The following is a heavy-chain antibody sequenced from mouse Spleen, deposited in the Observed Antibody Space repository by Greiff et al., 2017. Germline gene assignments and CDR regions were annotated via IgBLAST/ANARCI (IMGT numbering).Heavy chain of an antibody. CDR1: GYTFTSYW. Sequence: VQLQQPGAELVKPGASVKLSCKASGYTFTSYWMHWVKQRPGQGLEWIGMIHPNSGSTNYNEKFKSKATLTVDKSSSTAYMQLSSLTSEDSAVYYCARGGTTVVGSDAMDYWGQGTSVTVSS. D-gene: IGHD1-1*01. V-gene: IGHV1-64*01. CDR3: ARGGTTVVGSDAMDY. CDR2: IHPNSGST. J-gene: IGHJ4*01.